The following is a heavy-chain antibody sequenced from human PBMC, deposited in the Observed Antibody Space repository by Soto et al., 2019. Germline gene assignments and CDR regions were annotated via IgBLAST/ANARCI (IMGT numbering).Heavy chain of an antibody. Sequence: EAQLVESGGGLVQPGGSLRLSCAASGFTFSNYWMHWVRQVPGKGLLWVSRINGDGSNTKYADSVRGRFTIARTNAKNTLYRQMNRLRADDTAVYYCVGLRLTTLGGGDAFAVGGQGTVVTVSS. CDR2: INGDGSNT. CDR1: GFTFSNYW. V-gene: IGHV3-74*03. J-gene: IGHJ3*01. CDR3: VGLRLTTLGGGDAFAV. D-gene: IGHD1-1*01.